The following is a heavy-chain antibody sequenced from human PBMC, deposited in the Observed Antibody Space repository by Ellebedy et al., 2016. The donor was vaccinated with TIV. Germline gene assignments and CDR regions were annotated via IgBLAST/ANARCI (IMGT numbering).Heavy chain of an antibody. Sequence: GESLKISCVASGFTFSNYWMHWVRQAPGKGLVWVSRINTDGTSTSYADSVKGRFTTSRDNAKNTVYLQMNSLRAEDTAVYYCVRDSAVVSYWGQGAQVTVSS. V-gene: IGHV3-74*01. CDR1: GFTFSNYW. D-gene: IGHD3-22*01. CDR2: INTDGTST. CDR3: VRDSAVVSY. J-gene: IGHJ4*02.